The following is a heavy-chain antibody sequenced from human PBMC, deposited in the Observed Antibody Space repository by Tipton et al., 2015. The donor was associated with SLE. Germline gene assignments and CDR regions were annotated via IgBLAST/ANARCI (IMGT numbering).Heavy chain of an antibody. Sequence: QLVQSGAEVKKAGESLKISCKGSGYSFTSFWIGWVREMPGKGLEWMGIIYPGDSDIRYTPSFEGHVTISADKSIRTAYPQWTSLTASDTAMYYCAYTSSHNNAFDIWGQGSMVTVSS. CDR1: GYSFTSFW. D-gene: IGHD6-13*01. CDR2: IYPGDSDI. CDR3: AYTSSHNNAFDI. J-gene: IGHJ3*02. V-gene: IGHV5-51*03.